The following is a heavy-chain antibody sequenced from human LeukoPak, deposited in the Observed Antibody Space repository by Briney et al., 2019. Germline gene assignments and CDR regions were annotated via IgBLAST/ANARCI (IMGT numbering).Heavy chain of an antibody. V-gene: IGHV1-18*01. J-gene: IGHJ4*02. CDR2: ISAYNGNT. CDR1: GYTFTSYG. CDR3: ARDVGVPAANYFDY. D-gene: IGHD2-2*01. Sequence: ASVKVSCKASGYTFTSYGISWVRQAPGQGLEWMGWISAYNGNTNYAQKLQGRVTMTTDTSTSTAYMELRSLRSEDTAVYYCARDVGVPAANYFDYWGQGTLVTVSS.